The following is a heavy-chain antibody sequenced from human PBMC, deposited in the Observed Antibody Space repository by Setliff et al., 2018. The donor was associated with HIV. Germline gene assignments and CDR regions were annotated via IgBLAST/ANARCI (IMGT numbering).Heavy chain of an antibody. D-gene: IGHD2-8*01. CDR3: ARDSYCTSGACYVRKAYYAMDV. J-gene: IGHJ6*02. CDR2: ISWDGVV. CDR1: GFTFDDYA. Sequence: GGSLRLSCAASGFTFDDYAMHWVRQAPGKGLEWVSLISWDGVVYYGDSVKGRFTIFRDDANNSLHLQMNRLRAEDTAVYYCARDSYCTSGACYVRKAYYAMDVWGQGTTVTVSS. V-gene: IGHV3-43D*03.